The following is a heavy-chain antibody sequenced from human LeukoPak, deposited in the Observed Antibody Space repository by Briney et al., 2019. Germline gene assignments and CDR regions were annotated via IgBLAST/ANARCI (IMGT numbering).Heavy chain of an antibody. CDR2: ITASGGNT. Sequence: GGSLRLSCAASGVTFSSYAMGWVRQAPGKGLEWVSAITASGGNTYYADSVKGRFTICRDNSKNTLYLQVNSLRAEDTAVYYCAKGNGYSYGRYYFDYWGQGTLVTVSS. V-gene: IGHV3-23*01. J-gene: IGHJ4*02. D-gene: IGHD5-18*01. CDR1: GVTFSSYA. CDR3: AKGNGYSYGRYYFDY.